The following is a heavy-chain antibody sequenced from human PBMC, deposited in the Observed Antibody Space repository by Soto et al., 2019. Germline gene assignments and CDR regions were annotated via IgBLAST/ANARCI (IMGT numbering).Heavy chain of an antibody. J-gene: IGHJ5*02. D-gene: IGHD3-10*01. CDR3: ARNLWFGELHAAPKWFDP. Sequence: EVQLVQSGAEVKKPGESLKISCKGSGYSFTSYWIGWVRQMPGKGLEWMGIIYPGDSDTRYSPSFQGQVTISADKSISTAYLQWSSLKASDTAMYYCARNLWFGELHAAPKWFDPWGQGTLVTVSS. V-gene: IGHV5-51*03. CDR1: GYSFTSYW. CDR2: IYPGDSDT.